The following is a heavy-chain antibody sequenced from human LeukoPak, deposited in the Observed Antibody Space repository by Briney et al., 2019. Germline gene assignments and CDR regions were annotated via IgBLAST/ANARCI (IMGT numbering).Heavy chain of an antibody. CDR1: GFIFNNYW. CDR3: ARDKSAGADTGSSFYY. Sequence: PGGSLRLSCAASGFIFNNYWMSWVRQAPGKGLEWVASIKQDGSEKYYVDSVKGRFTFSRDNAKNSLYLQMDSLRAEDTAVYYCARDKSAGADTGSSFYYWGQGALVTVSS. D-gene: IGHD3-10*01. J-gene: IGHJ4*02. CDR2: IKQDGSEK. V-gene: IGHV3-7*03.